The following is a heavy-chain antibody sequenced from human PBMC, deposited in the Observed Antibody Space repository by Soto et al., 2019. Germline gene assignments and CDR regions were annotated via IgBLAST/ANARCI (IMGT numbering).Heavy chain of an antibody. CDR1: GFAFSTSW. V-gene: IGHV3-7*01. D-gene: IGHD6-13*01. Sequence: GGSLRLSCAASGFAFSTSWMSWVRQAPGTGLEWVANIKQDGSEKNYADSVKGRFTISRDNSKNTLYLQMNSLRAEDTAVYYCAKDRQQLGLDYWGQGTLVTVSS. CDR2: IKQDGSEK. J-gene: IGHJ4*02. CDR3: AKDRQQLGLDY.